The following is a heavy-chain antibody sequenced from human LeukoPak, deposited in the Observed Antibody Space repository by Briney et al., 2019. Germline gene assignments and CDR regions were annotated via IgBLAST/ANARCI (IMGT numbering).Heavy chain of an antibody. Sequence: ASVKVSCKASGGTFSSYAISWVRQAPGQGLEWMGRIIPILGIANYAQKFQGRVTITADKSTSTAYMELRSLRSDDTAVYYCARDQHIAAAGRFDYWGQGTLVTVSS. J-gene: IGHJ4*02. CDR1: GGTFSSYA. D-gene: IGHD6-13*01. CDR3: ARDQHIAAAGRFDY. V-gene: IGHV1-69*04. CDR2: IIPILGIA.